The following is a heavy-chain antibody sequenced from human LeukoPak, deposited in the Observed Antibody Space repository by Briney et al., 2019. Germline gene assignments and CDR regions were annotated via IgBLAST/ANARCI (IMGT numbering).Heavy chain of an antibody. CDR3: ARHVWLGPFDI. Sequence: PSETLSLTCTVSGGSIRSYYWSWIRQPPGKGLEWIGYIYSSGTTYYNLSLKSRVTISLDTSKTQFSLKLSSVTAADTAIYYCARHVWLGPFDIWGQGTMVTVSS. D-gene: IGHD3-16*01. V-gene: IGHV4-59*08. CDR1: GGSIRSYY. CDR2: IYSSGTT. J-gene: IGHJ3*02.